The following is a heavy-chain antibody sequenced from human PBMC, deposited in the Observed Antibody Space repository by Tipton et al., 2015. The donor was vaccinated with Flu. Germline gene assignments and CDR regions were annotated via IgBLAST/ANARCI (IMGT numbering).Heavy chain of an antibody. Sequence: TLSLTCTVSGGSVSRFHWSWLRKPPGKALEWIGYIYHTATTNYNSSLRTRVTISVDTSKNQFYLEMRSVTAADMAVYYCARRDFSNYVSDPKNWFDRWGQGTLVTFSS. D-gene: IGHD4-11*01. CDR3: ARRDFSNYVSDPKNWFDR. J-gene: IGHJ5*02. CDR1: GGSVSRFH. V-gene: IGHV4-59*08. CDR2: IYHTATT.